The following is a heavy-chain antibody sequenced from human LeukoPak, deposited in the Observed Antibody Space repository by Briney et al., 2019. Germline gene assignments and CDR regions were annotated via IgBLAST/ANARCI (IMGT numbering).Heavy chain of an antibody. CDR3: ARVGGSLEILDY. CDR1: GFTFSSYS. CDR2: ISSSSSYI. V-gene: IGHV3-21*01. J-gene: IGHJ4*02. D-gene: IGHD1-7*01. Sequence: GGSLRLSCAASGFTFSSYSMNWVRQAPGKGLEWVSSISSSSSYIYYADSVKGRFTISRDNAKNSLYLQMNSLRAEDTAVYYCARVGGSLEILDYWGQGTLVTVSS.